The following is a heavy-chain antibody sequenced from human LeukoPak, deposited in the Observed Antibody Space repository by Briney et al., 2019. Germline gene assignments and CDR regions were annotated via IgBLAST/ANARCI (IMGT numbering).Heavy chain of an antibody. CDR3: ARPTRYCSGGSCSGTYYFDF. CDR1: GYSFSNYW. CDR2: IYPVDSDT. V-gene: IGHV5-51*01. J-gene: IGHJ4*02. Sequence: GESLKISSKSSGYSFSNYWNCWLRQMPGKSLEWMVIIYPVDSDTRYSPSFQGHVTISADKSIRTAYLQWSSLKASDTAMYYCARPTRYCSGGSCSGTYYFDFWGQGNLVTVSS. D-gene: IGHD2-15*01.